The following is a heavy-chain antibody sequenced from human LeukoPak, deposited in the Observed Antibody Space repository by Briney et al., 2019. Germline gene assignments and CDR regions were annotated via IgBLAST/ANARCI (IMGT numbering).Heavy chain of an antibody. CDR1: DYSFRSFG. J-gene: IGHJ4*02. V-gene: IGHV1-18*01. D-gene: IGHD3-22*01. CDR3: ARSADSRGYDFLDY. CDR2: IKNSNGHT. Sequence: ASVKVSCKAIDYSFRSFGISWVRQAPGQGLEWMGWIKNSNGHTQYAQKFQGRITMTTGTSTTTAYMEMRRLRSDDTAVYYCARSADSRGYDFLDYWGQGFLVTVSS.